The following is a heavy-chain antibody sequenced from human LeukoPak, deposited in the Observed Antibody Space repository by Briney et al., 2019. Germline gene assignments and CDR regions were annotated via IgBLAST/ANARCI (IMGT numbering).Heavy chain of an antibody. CDR3: ARDCGGGSCYGPYDAFDI. CDR1: GVTFSSYA. J-gene: IGHJ3*02. D-gene: IGHD2-15*01. CDR2: ISGSGGST. V-gene: IGHV3-23*01. Sequence: GGSLRLSCAASGVTFSSYAMSWVRQAPGKGLEWVSGISGSGGSTYYADSVKGRFTISRDNSKNTLYLQMNSLRAEDTAVYYCARDCGGGSCYGPYDAFDIWGQGTMVTVSS.